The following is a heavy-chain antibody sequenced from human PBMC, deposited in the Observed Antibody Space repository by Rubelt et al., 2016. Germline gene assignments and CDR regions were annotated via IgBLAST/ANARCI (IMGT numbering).Heavy chain of an antibody. V-gene: IGHV4-31*03. CDR1: GGSTSSGGYY. CDR3: ARHLGYCSSTSCRGNWFDP. Sequence: QVQLQESGPGLVKPSQTLSLTCTVSGGSTSSGGYYWSWIRQHPGKGLEWIGYIYYSGSTYYNPSLKSRVTISVDTSKNQFFLKLSSVTAADTAVYYCARHLGYCSSTSCRGNWFDPWGQGTLVTVSS. D-gene: IGHD2-2*01. J-gene: IGHJ5*02. CDR2: IYYSGST.